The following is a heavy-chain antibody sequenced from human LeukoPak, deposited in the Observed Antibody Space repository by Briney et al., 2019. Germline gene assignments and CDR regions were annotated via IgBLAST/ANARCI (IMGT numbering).Heavy chain of an antibody. V-gene: IGHV3-21*01. CDR3: ARDPGILSYDY. Sequence: GVVRLSCAASGFTFSSYTMNWVRQAPGKGLEWVSSISSSSSYIYYADSVKGRFTISRDNAKNSLYLQMNSLRAEDTAVYYCARDPGILSYDYWGQGTLVTVSS. CDR2: ISSSSSYI. D-gene: IGHD2-15*01. CDR1: GFTFSSYT. J-gene: IGHJ4*02.